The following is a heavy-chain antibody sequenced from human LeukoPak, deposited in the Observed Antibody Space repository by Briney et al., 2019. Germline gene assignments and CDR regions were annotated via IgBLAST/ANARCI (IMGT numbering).Heavy chain of an antibody. V-gene: IGHV4-59*08. J-gene: IGHJ6*02. D-gene: IGHD2-2*01. CDR3: ARHIVVVSANRHDYYYYGLDV. Sequence: SETLSLTCTVSGGSISSYYWSWIRQPPGKGLEWIGYISDSGSTKYSPSLKSRVTISGDTSKKQFSLKLSSVTAADTAVYYCARHIVVVSANRHDYYYYGLDVWAKGPRSPSP. CDR2: ISDSGST. CDR1: GGSISSYY.